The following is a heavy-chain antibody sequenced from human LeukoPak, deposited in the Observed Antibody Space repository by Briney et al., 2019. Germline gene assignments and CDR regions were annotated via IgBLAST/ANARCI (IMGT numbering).Heavy chain of an antibody. D-gene: IGHD3-9*01. V-gene: IGHV4-34*01. J-gene: IGHJ4*02. CDR1: GGSFSGYY. CDR2: INHSGST. CDR3: ARGLPQRASVLRYFDWPAPFDY. Sequence: PSETLSLTCAVYGGSFSGYYWSWIRQPPGKGLEWIGEINHSGSTNYNPSLKSRVTISVDTSKNQFSLKLSSVTAADTAVYYCARGLPQRASVLRYFDWPAPFDYWGQGTLVTVSS.